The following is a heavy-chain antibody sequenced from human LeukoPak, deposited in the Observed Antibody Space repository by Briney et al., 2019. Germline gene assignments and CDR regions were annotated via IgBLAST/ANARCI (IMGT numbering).Heavy chain of an antibody. D-gene: IGHD6-13*01. CDR2: IIASGDST. CDR1: GFTFSRYA. CDR3: AKYSSRSGMDV. J-gene: IGHJ6*02. Sequence: GGSLRLSCEASGFTFSRYAMSWVRQAPGKGLEWVSAIIASGDSTYFTDSVKGRFTISRDNFKSTLYLQMNSLRAEDRAVYYCAKYSSRSGMDVWGQGTTVTVSS. V-gene: IGHV3-23*01.